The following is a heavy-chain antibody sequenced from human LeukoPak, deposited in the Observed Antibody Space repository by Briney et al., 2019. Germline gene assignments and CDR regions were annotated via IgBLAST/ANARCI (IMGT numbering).Heavy chain of an antibody. CDR1: GGSISSSSYY. J-gene: IGHJ4*02. CDR2: FYYSGGT. V-gene: IGHV4-39*01. CDR3: ARLWRAAIDY. D-gene: IGHD1-1*01. Sequence: SETLSLTCTVVSGGSISSSSYYWGWIRQPPGKGLEWIGSFYYSGGTYYNPSLKSRVTISADTSKNQFSLKLSSVTAADTAVYYCARLWRAAIDYGGQGILVTVYS.